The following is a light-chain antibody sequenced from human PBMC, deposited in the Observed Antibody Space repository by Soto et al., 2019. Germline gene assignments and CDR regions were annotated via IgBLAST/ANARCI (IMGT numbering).Light chain of an antibody. Sequence: NFMLTQPHSVSESPGKTVTISCTRTSGSIASNNLQWYQQRPGSAPIVIIYGDNQRTSGVPDRLSGSNDSSSNSASHTISGLRAEHEADYYCQSYDGGDPGVFGGGTKLTVL. CDR3: QSYDGGDPGV. V-gene: IGLV6-57*03. J-gene: IGLJ3*02. CDR2: GDN. CDR1: SGSIASNN.